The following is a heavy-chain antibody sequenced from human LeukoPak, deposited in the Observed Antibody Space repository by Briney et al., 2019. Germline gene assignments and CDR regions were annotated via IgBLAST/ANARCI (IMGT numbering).Heavy chain of an antibody. V-gene: IGHV3-30*03. CDR3: ASPYSGSYSTDY. Sequence: GGSLRLSCAASGFTFSSYGMHWVRQAPGKGLEWVAVISYDGSNKYYADSVKGRFTISRDNSKNTLYLQMNSLRAEDTAVYYCASPYSGSYSTDYWGQGTLVTVSS. D-gene: IGHD1-26*01. J-gene: IGHJ4*02. CDR2: ISYDGSNK. CDR1: GFTFSSYG.